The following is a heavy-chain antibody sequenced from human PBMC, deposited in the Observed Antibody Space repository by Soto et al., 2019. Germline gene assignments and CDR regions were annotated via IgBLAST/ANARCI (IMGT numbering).Heavy chain of an antibody. J-gene: IGHJ4*02. V-gene: IGHV3-7*01. D-gene: IGHD5-18*01. CDR1: GFTFSTSW. Sequence: EVQLVESGGGLVQPGGSLRLSCAASGFTFSTSWMNWVRQAPGKGLEWVAGIKEDGSEKYYVDSVKGRFTISKDNAENSLELHMNRLRVEDTAVCYCVRDRGYNAFDYWGLGTLVTVSS. CDR3: VRDRGYNAFDY. CDR2: IKEDGSEK.